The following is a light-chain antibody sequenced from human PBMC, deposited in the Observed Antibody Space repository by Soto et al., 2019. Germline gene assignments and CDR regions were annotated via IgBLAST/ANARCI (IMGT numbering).Light chain of an antibody. CDR3: CSYTGRYTYV. J-gene: IGLJ1*01. V-gene: IGLV2-11*01. CDR1: SRDVGGYSY. CDR2: DVN. Sequence: QSVLTQPRSVSGSPGQSVTISCAGTSRDVGGYSYVSWYQQHPGKAPKLMIYDVNKRPSGVPDRFSGSKSGNTASLTISGLQVEDEADYYCCSYTGRYTYVFGTGTKVTVL.